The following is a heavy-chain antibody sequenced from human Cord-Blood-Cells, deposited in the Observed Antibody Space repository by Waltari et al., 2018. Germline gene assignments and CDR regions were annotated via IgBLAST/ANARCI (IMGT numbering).Heavy chain of an antibody. J-gene: IGHJ6*02. D-gene: IGHD1-26*01. Sequence: QVQLVQSGAEVKKPGASVKVSCKASGYTFTSYGISWVRQAPGQGLEWMGWISSYNGNTNYAQKLQGRVTMTTDTSTSTAYMGLRSLRSDDTAVYYCARDRRSGSYYSDYYYGMDVWGQGTTVTVSS. CDR1: GYTFTSYG. CDR3: ARDRRSGSYYSDYYYGMDV. V-gene: IGHV1-18*01. CDR2: ISSYNGNT.